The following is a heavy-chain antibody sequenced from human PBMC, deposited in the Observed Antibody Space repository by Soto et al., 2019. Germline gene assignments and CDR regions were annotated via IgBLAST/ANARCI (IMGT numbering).Heavy chain of an antibody. CDR1: GFTFSSYG. V-gene: IGHV3-30*13. Sequence: QAQLVESGGGVVQPGRSLRLSCAASGFTFSSYGMHWVRQAPGTGLEWVAVISYDGGLQHYADSVKGRFTISRDNSKNRVLLQRNSLRAEDTAVYYCVSGRGYGHAAVPYSWGQGTLVSVSS. CDR2: ISYDGGLQ. CDR3: VSGRGYGHAAVPYS. J-gene: IGHJ4*02. D-gene: IGHD5-18*01.